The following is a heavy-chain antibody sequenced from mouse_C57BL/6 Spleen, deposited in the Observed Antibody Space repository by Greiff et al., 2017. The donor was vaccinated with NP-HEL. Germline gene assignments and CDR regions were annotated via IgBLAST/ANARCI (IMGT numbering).Heavy chain of an antibody. CDR1: GYTFTSYW. CDR2: IHPNSGST. J-gene: IGHJ4*01. Sequence: VQLQQPGAELVKPGASVKLSCKASGYTFTSYWMHWVKQRPGQGLEWIGMIHPNSGSTNYNEKFKSKATLTVDKSSSTAYMQLSSLTSEDSAVYYWTRSGYNVPYYYAMDYWGQGTSVTVSS. D-gene: IGHD3-2*02. V-gene: IGHV1-64*01. CDR3: TRSGYNVPYYYAMDY.